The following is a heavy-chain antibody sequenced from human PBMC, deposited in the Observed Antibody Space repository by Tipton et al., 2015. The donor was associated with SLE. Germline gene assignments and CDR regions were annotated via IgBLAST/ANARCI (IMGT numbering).Heavy chain of an antibody. Sequence: SLRLSCAASGFTFSSYGMHWVRQAPGKGLEWVAVIWYDGSNKYYVDSVKGRFTISRDNSKNTLYLQMNSLRAEDTAVYYCTKDVHSGDNAPRYFDPWGRGTLVTVSS. V-gene: IGHV3-30*18. CDR1: GFTFSSYG. D-gene: IGHD4-17*01. J-gene: IGHJ2*01. CDR3: TKDVHSGDNAPRYFDP. CDR2: IWYDGSNK.